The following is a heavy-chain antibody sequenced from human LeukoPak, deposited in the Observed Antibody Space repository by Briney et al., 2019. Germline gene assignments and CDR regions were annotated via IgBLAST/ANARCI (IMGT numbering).Heavy chain of an antibody. Sequence: ASVKVSCKASGYTFTSYIISWVRQAPGQGLEWMGWINAYNGNTDYAQRVQGRVTMTTDTSTSTAYMELRSLRSDDTAVYYCARDRHIAAAVYYYYMDVWGKGTPATVSS. J-gene: IGHJ6*03. CDR3: ARDRHIAAAVYYYYMDV. D-gene: IGHD6-13*01. V-gene: IGHV1-18*01. CDR1: GYTFTSYI. CDR2: INAYNGNT.